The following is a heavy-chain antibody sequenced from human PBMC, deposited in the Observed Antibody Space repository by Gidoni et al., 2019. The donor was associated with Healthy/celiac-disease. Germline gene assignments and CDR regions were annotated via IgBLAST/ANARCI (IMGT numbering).Heavy chain of an antibody. V-gene: IGHV4-39*01. CDR3: ASRVVVVISYYFDY. CDR2: GST. Sequence: GSTYYNPSLKSRVTISVDTSKNQFSLKLSSVTAADTAVYYCASRVVVVISYYFDYWGQGTLVTVSS. D-gene: IGHD3-22*01. J-gene: IGHJ4*02.